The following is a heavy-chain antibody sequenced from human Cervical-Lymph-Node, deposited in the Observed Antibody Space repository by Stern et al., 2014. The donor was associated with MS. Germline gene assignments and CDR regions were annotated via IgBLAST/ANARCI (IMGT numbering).Heavy chain of an antibody. V-gene: IGHV3-33*01. CDR3: ATEVVAGRSRDY. CDR1: GFTFTDYG. J-gene: IGHJ4*02. Sequence: VQLVESGGGVVKPGSSLRLSCAASGFTFTDYGIHWVRQAPGQGLEWVAVIWPNGGKKYYGDSVKGRFTLSRDTSKHTMYSHLNSLRVEDTAVYCCATEVVAGRSRDYWGQGRVVTVSS. D-gene: IGHD2-15*01. CDR2: IWPNGGKK.